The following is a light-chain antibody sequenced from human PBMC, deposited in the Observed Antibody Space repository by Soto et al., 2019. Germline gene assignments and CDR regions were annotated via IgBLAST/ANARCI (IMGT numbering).Light chain of an antibody. CDR3: QQYNSYWT. V-gene: IGKV1-5*01. CDR2: DAS. CDR1: HSISRW. J-gene: IGKJ1*01. Sequence: DIQLTQSPSTLSASLGDRVTITCRASHSISRWLAWYQQKPGEAPKLLIFDASSLESGVPSRFSGSGSGTEFTLTISSLQTDDFATYYCQQYNSYWTFGQGTKVDI.